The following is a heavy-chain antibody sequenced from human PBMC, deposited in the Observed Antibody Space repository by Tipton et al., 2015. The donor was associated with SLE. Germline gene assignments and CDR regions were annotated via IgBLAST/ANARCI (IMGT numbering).Heavy chain of an antibody. CDR3: ARGREWNWSPYYMDV. CDR2: IYYSGNT. V-gene: IGHV4-61*01. CDR1: GGSITSGCNYY. J-gene: IGHJ6*03. Sequence: TLSLTCSVSGGSITSGCNYYWTWIRQPPGKGLEWIGYIYYSGNTKYNTSLKSRVIISLDTSRDQFSLTLNSVTAADTGIYYCARGREWNWSPYYMDVWGKGTTVTVSS. D-gene: IGHD1-1*01.